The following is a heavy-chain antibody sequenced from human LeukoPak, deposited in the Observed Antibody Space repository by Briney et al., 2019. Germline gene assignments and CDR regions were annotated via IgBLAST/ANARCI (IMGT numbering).Heavy chain of an antibody. J-gene: IGHJ4*02. CDR3: ANLLPSTVTTLSDY. CDR2: ISYDGSNK. V-gene: IGHV3-30*18. Sequence: GRSLRLSCAASGFTFSSYGMHWVRQAPGKGLEWVAVISYDGSNKYYADSVKGRFTISRDNSKKMLYLQMNSLRAEDTAVYYCANLLPSTVTTLSDYWGQGTLVTVSS. CDR1: GFTFSSYG. D-gene: IGHD4-17*01.